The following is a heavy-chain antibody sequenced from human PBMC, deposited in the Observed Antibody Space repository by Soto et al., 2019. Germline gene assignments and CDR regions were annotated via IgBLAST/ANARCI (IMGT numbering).Heavy chain of an antibody. CDR1: GGSISSYY. J-gene: IGHJ6*02. CDR3: ARVPDYYYGMDV. V-gene: IGHV4-59*01. CDR2: IYYSGST. Sequence: PSETLSLTCTVSGGSISSYYWSWIRQPPGKGLEWIGYIYYSGSTNYNPSLKSRVTISVDTSKNQFSLKLSSATAADTAVYYCARVPDYYYGMDVWGQGTTVTVSS.